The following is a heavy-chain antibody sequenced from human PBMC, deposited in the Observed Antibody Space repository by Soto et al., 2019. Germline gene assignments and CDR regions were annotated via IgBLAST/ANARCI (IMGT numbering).Heavy chain of an antibody. D-gene: IGHD3-16*01. J-gene: IGHJ3*02. V-gene: IGHV5-51*01. Sequence: GESLKISCKGSGYSFTSYWIGWVRQMLGKGLKRTGIIYPADSDTRYSPSFQGQVTISADKSISTAYLQWSSLKASDNAMYYFAILHLMITFGGVKPDDAFDIWGQGTMVTVSS. CDR1: GYSFTSYW. CDR2: IYPADSDT. CDR3: AILHLMITFGGVKPDDAFDI.